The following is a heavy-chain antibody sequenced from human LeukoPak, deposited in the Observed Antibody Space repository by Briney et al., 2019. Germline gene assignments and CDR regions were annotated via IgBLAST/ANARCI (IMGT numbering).Heavy chain of an antibody. Sequence: GGSLRLSCAASGFTFSSYAMSWVRQAPGKGLEWVSYISSSSSTIYYADSVKGRFTISRDNAKNSLYLQMNSLRAEDTAVYYCARDYYDSSGSSTSYAFDIWGQGTMVTVSS. CDR3: ARDYYDSSGSSTSYAFDI. CDR2: ISSSSSTI. V-gene: IGHV3-48*01. D-gene: IGHD3-22*01. CDR1: GFTFSSYA. J-gene: IGHJ3*02.